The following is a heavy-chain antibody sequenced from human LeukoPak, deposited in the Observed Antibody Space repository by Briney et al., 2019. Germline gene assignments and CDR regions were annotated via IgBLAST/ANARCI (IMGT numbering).Heavy chain of an antibody. CDR1: GFTFSSYG. J-gene: IGHJ4*02. V-gene: IGHV3-30*02. CDR3: ANILSGSYPIDY. Sequence: GGSLRLSRAASGFTFSSYGMHWVRQAPGKGLEWVAFIRYDGSNKYYADSVKGRFTISRDNSKNTLYLQMNSLRAEDTAVYYCANILSGSYPIDYWGQGTLVTVSS. CDR2: IRYDGSNK. D-gene: IGHD1-26*01.